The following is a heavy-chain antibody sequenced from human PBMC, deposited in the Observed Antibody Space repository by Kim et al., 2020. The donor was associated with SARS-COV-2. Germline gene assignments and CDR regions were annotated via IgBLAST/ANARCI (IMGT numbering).Heavy chain of an antibody. CDR3: ARGVGGGGEKNVEAFDI. Sequence: SETLSLTCSASGGSISGYYWSWIRQPPGKGLEWIGYIFYTGRTNYIPSLKSRVTISVDTSKNQISLRLGSVTAADTAVFYCARGVGGGGEKNVEAFDIWGQGTMVTVSS. CDR1: GGSISGYY. J-gene: IGHJ3*02. V-gene: IGHV4-59*01. CDR2: IFYTGRT. D-gene: IGHD2-15*01.